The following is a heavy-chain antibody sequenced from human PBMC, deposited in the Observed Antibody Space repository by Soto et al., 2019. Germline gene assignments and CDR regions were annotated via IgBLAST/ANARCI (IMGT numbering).Heavy chain of an antibody. CDR1: GFTFNSYW. D-gene: IGHD4-17*01. CDR2: IVRDGTDT. V-gene: IGHV3-74*01. J-gene: IGHJ4*02. Sequence: EVQLVESGGGLVQPGGSLRLSCAASGFTFNSYWMHWVRQAPGKGLVWVSGIVRDGTDTNYADSVKGRFTISRDNAKNTLFLQMNSLTAEDTAVYYCARATTTVTTRPTLGYWGRGTLVTVSS. CDR3: ARATTTVTTRPTLGY.